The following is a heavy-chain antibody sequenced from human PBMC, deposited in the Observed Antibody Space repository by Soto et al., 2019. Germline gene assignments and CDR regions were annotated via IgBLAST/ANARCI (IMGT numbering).Heavy chain of an antibody. J-gene: IGHJ6*02. V-gene: IGHV3-48*02. Sequence: GGSLRLSCAASGFTFSSYSMNWVRQAPGKGLEWASYISSSSSTIYYADSVKGRFTISRDNAKNSLYLQMNSLRDEDTAVYYCAREDGSGSYYHYYYGMDVWGQGTTVTVSS. CDR2: ISSSSSTI. CDR1: GFTFSSYS. D-gene: IGHD3-10*01. CDR3: AREDGSGSYYHYYYGMDV.